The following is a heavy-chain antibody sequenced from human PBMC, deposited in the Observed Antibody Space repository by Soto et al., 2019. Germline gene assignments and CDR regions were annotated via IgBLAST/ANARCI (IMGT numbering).Heavy chain of an antibody. J-gene: IGHJ3*02. D-gene: IGHD3-22*01. CDR3: ARVLKGYYDSSGYAFDI. CDR2: IIPILGTA. V-gene: IGHV1-69*01. Sequence: QVQLVQSGAEVQKPGSSVKVSCKASGGTFSSYAISWVRQAPGQGLEWMGGIIPILGTANYAQTFQGRVTTTADESTSTAYMELSSLRSEDTAVYYCARVLKGYYDSSGYAFDIWGQGTRVTVSS. CDR1: GGTFSSYA.